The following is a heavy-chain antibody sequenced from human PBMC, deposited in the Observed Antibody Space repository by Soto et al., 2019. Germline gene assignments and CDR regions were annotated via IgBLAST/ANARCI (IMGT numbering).Heavy chain of an antibody. Sequence: PSETLSLTCTVSGDSIISSDFYWGWVRQHPGKGLEWIGSIFYLGSSYYNPSLKSRVTMSVDTSKNQFSLRLRSVTAADTALYFCARHSLALRKNNWFDPWGQGIMVTVS. D-gene: IGHD3-3*02. CDR3: ARHSLALRKNNWFDP. CDR1: GDSIISSDFY. J-gene: IGHJ5*02. CDR2: IFYLGSS. V-gene: IGHV4-39*01.